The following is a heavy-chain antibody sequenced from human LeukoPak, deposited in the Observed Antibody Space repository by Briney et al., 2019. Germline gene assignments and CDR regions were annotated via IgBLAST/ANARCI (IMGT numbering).Heavy chain of an antibody. CDR1: GGSISSYY. CDR3: ARHGVCSSTSCYPSYYGMDV. D-gene: IGHD2-2*01. Sequence: PSETLSLTCTVSGGSISSYYWSWIRQPPGKGLEWIGYIYYSGSTNYNPSLKSRVTISVDTSKNQFSLKLSSVTAADTAVYYCARHGVCSSTSCYPSYYGMDVWGQGTTVTVSS. CDR2: IYYSGST. J-gene: IGHJ6*02. V-gene: IGHV4-59*08.